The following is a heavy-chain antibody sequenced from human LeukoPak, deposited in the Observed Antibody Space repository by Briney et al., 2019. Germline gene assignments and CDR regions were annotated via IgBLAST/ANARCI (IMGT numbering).Heavy chain of an antibody. CDR3: ARHGTISSESYFDY. D-gene: IGHD1-14*01. J-gene: IGHJ4*02. V-gene: IGHV4-59*08. CDR2: IHYSGTT. Sequence: PSETLSLTCTVSGGSISSHYWSWIRQPPGKGLEWIGYIHYSGTTNYNPSLKSRVTGFVDTSKNQVSLRLSSVTAADTAVYYCARHGTISSESYFDYWGQGALVTVSS. CDR1: GGSISSHY.